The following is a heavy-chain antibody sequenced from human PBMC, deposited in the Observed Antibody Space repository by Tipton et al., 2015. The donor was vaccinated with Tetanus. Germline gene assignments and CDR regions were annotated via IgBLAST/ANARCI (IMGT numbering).Heavy chain of an antibody. CDR2: IYQTGTT. Sequence: LRLSCTVSGDSLSNGDYYWSWIRQPPGKGLESIGYIYQTGTTYYNPSLKGRVTISMDRSNTQFSLRLDSLTAADTAVYYCARAAGFLGLTHDFWGRGTLVSVSS. CDR1: GDSLSNGDYY. V-gene: IGHV4-30-4*01. J-gene: IGHJ4*02. CDR3: ARAAGFLGLTHDF. D-gene: IGHD2/OR15-2a*01.